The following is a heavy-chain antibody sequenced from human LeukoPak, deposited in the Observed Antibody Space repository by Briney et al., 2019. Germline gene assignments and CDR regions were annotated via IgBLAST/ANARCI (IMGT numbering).Heavy chain of an antibody. CDR3: ASEGAARRNWFDP. V-gene: IGHV3-21*01. D-gene: IGHD6-6*01. Sequence: GGSLRLSCAASGFTFSSYSMNWVRQAPGKGLEWVSSISSSSSYIYYADSVKGRFTISRDNAKSSLYLQMNSLRAEDTAVYYCASEGAARRNWFDPWGQGTLVTVSS. CDR1: GFTFSSYS. CDR2: ISSSSSYI. J-gene: IGHJ5*02.